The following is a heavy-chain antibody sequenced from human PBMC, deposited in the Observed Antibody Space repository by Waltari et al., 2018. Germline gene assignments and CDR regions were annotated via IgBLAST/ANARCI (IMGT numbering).Heavy chain of an antibody. CDR3: AANIDYDAFDI. D-gene: IGHD3-16*02. CDR1: GCTCSRLE. Sequence: EVPLLESGGGLVQPGGALRLSCAASGCTCSRLELKLVRQAPGKGLDWVSYISSSGSTIYYADSVKGRFTISRDNAKNSLYLQMNSLRAEDTAVYYCAANIDYDAFDIWGQGTMVTVSS. CDR2: ISSSGSTI. V-gene: IGHV3-48*03. J-gene: IGHJ3*02.